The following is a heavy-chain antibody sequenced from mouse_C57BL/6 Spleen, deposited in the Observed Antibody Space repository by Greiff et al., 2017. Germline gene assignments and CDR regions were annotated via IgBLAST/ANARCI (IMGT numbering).Heavy chain of an antibody. Sequence: VQLQQSGPGLVQPSQCLSITCTVSGFSLTSYGVHWVRQSPGKGLEWLGVIWSGGSTDYNAAFISRLSISKDNSKSQVFFKMNSLQADDTAIYYCARNDYSNPYAMDYWGQGTSVTVSS. CDR3: ARNDYSNPYAMDY. CDR2: IWSGGST. D-gene: IGHD2-5*01. CDR1: GFSLTSYG. J-gene: IGHJ4*01. V-gene: IGHV2-2*01.